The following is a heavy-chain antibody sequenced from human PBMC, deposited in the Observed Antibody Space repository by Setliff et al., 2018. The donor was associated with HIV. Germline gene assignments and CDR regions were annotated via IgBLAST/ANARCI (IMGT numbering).Heavy chain of an antibody. CDR3: ARVPYRSAWFSGGHDAFDV. J-gene: IGHJ3*01. Sequence: GASVKVSCKASGYTFTSYGFSWVRQAPGQGLEWMGWISGYNGNTKYVQKLQGRVTMTTDTSTRTVYMELRSLRHDDTAEYFCARVPYRSAWFSGGHDAFDVWGQGTMVTVSS. V-gene: IGHV1-18*01. CDR1: GYTFTSYG. D-gene: IGHD6-19*01. CDR2: ISGYNGNT.